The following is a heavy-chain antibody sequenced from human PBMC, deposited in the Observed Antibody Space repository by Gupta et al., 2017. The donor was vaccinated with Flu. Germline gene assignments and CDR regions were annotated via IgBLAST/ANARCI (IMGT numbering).Heavy chain of an antibody. D-gene: IGHD6-19*01. Sequence: QVQLVESGGGVVQPGRSLRLSCAASGFTFSSYGMHWVRQAPGQGLEWVAVISYDGSNKYYADSVKGRFTISRDNSKNTLYLQMNSLRAEDTAVYYCAKDGKSLQWLVPAPIYGMDVWGQGTTVTVSS. J-gene: IGHJ6*02. CDR3: AKDGKSLQWLVPAPIYGMDV. CDR1: GFTFSSYG. CDR2: ISYDGSNK. V-gene: IGHV3-30*18.